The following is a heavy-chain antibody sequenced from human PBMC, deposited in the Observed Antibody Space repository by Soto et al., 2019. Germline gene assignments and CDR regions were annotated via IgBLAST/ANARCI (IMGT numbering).Heavy chain of an antibody. V-gene: IGHV5-51*01. CDR1: GYDFSSYW. Sequence: GESLKISCKGSGYDFSSYWIGWVRQMPGKGLEWMGIIYPRDSDTRYSPSFEGQVTISADKSISTAYLQWSSLKASDTAIYYCVRRSDRFNLWGQGTLVTVSS. CDR2: IYPRDSDT. J-gene: IGHJ5*02. CDR3: VRRSDRFNL.